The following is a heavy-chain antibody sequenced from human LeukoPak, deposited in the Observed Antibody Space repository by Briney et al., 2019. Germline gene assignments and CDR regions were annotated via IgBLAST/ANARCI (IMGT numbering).Heavy chain of an antibody. V-gene: IGHV3-23*01. CDR3: AKDVAGTLYYFDY. CDR2: ITSGGNT. J-gene: IGHJ4*02. Sequence: GGSLRLSCAASGFTFSNAWMSWVRQAPGKGLEWVSGITSGGNTYYADSVKGRFTISRDNSKNTLYLQMNSLRAEDTAVYYCAKDVAGTLYYFDYWGQGTLVTVSS. D-gene: IGHD6-19*01. CDR1: GFTFSNAW.